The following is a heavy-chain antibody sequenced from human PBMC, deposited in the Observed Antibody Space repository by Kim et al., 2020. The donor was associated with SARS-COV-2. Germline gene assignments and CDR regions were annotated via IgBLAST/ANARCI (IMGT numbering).Heavy chain of an antibody. CDR2: ISAYNGNT. CDR3: ARDPYDSGDYYMDV. D-gene: IGHD5-12*01. V-gene: IGHV1-18*01. CDR1: GYTFTSYG. J-gene: IGHJ6*03. Sequence: ASVKVSCKASGYTFTSYGISWVRQAPGQGLEWMGWISAYNGNTNYAQKLQGRVTMTTDTSTSTAYMELRSLRSDDTAVYYCARDPYDSGDYYMDVWGKGTTVTVSS.